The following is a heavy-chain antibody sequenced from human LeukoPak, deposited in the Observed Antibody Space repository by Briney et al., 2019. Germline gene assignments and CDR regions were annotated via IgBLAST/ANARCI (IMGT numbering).Heavy chain of an antibody. D-gene: IGHD2-2*01. CDR1: GYTFVTYG. J-gene: IGHJ4*02. V-gene: IGHV1-18*01. CDR3: ARTYLVLVPAASDY. Sequence: ASVKVSCKASGYTFVTYGISWVRQAPGQGLEWMGWISPHNGNTKYAQKFQGRVTKTTDTSTSTAHMELRSLRSDDTAIYYCARTYLVLVPAASDYWGPGTLVTVSS. CDR2: ISPHNGNT.